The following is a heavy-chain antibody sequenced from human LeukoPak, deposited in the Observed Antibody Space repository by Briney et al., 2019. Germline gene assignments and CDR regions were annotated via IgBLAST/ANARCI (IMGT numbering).Heavy chain of an antibody. CDR1: GGTFSSYA. D-gene: IGHD6-13*01. V-gene: IGHV1-69*05. CDR3: ARVVIEAAAGRYYYYYMDV. CDR2: IIPIFGTA. Sequence: ASVKDSCKASGGTFSSYAISWVRQAPGQGLEWMGGIIPIFGTANYAQKFQGRVTITTDESTSTAYMELSSLRSEDTAVYYCARVVIEAAAGRYYYYYMDVWGKGTTVTVSS. J-gene: IGHJ6*03.